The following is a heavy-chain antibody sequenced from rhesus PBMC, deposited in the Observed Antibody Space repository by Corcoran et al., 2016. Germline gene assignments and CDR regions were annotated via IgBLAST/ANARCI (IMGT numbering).Heavy chain of an antibody. Sequence: QVQLQESGPGVVKPSETLSLTCAVSGGSLSDSYRWSWIRQPPGKGLEWIGYIYGSSTSTNYNPSLKSRVTISKDTSKNQFSLKLSSVTAADTAVYYCARGLDYWGQGVLVTVSS. CDR1: GGSLSDSYR. CDR2: IYGSSTST. D-gene: IGHD2-21*01. CDR3: ARGLDY. J-gene: IGHJ4*01. V-gene: IGHV4S10*01.